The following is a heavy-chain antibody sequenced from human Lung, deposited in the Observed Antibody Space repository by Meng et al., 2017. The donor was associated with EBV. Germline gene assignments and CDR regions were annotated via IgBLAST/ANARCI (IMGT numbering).Heavy chain of an antibody. CDR3: ARERAWFDY. J-gene: IGHJ4*02. CDR2: ISSSSSYI. CDR1: GFTFSSYS. Sequence: EVQLVESGGGWGKHGGSLRLSCAASGFTFSSYSMNWVRQAPGKGMEWVSSISSSSSYIYYADSVKGRFTISRDNAKNSLYLQMNSLRAEDTAVYYCARERAWFDYWGQGTLVTVSS. V-gene: IGHV3-21*01.